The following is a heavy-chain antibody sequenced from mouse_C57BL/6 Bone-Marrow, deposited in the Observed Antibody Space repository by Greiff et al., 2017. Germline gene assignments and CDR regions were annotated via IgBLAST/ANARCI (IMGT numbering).Heavy chain of an antibody. CDR3: ARFYYGYGGYFDV. D-gene: IGHD2-2*01. CDR1: GYSFTGYY. V-gene: IGHV1-43*01. CDR2: INPSTGGT. Sequence: FQLQQSGPELVKPGASVKISCKASGYSFTGYYMHWVKQSSETSLEWIGEINPSTGGTSYNQKFKGKATLTVDKSSSTAYMQLKSLTSEDSAVYYCARFYYGYGGYFDVWGTETTVTVSS. J-gene: IGHJ1*03.